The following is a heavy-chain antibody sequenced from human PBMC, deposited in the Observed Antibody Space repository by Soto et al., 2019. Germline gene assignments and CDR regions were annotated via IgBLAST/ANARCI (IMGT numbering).Heavy chain of an antibody. CDR3: GRELYDIWSGYQYFDY. D-gene: IGHD3-3*01. J-gene: IGHJ4*02. CDR1: GGSISSSSYY. Sequence: SSETLSLTCTVSGGSISSSSYYWGWIRQPPGKGLEWIGSIYYSGSTYYNPSLKSRVTISVDTSKNQFSLKLSSVTAADTAVYYCGRELYDIWSGYQYFDYWGQGTLVTVSS. CDR2: IYYSGST. V-gene: IGHV4-39*02.